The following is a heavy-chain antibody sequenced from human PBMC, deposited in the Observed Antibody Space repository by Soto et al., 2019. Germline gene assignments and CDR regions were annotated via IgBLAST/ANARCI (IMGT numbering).Heavy chain of an antibody. CDR2: ISAYNGNT. CDR1: GYTFTSYA. J-gene: IGHJ6*03. Sequence: ASVKVSCKASGYTFTSYAISWVRQAPGQGLEWMGWISAYNGNTNYAQKLQGRVTMTTDTSTSTAYMELRSLRSDDTAVYYCARANGDPALGYYYYYMDVWGKGTTVTVSS. V-gene: IGHV1-18*01. D-gene: IGHD4-17*01. CDR3: ARANGDPALGYYYYYMDV.